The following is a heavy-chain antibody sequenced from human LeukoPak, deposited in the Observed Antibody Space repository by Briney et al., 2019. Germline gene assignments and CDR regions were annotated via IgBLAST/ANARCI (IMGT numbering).Heavy chain of an antibody. CDR3: ATDRLEIYALHI. V-gene: IGHV1-24*01. J-gene: IGHJ3*02. Sequence: ASVKVSCRVSGYSLSDLSIHWVRHVPGKGLEWMGGFEPEEGEHGETIYAQKFEGRLTLTEDTATDTAYMELVSLTSADTAVYYCATDRLEIYALHIWGQGTVVTVSS. CDR2: FEPEEGEHGET. CDR1: GYSLSDLS. D-gene: IGHD1-1*01.